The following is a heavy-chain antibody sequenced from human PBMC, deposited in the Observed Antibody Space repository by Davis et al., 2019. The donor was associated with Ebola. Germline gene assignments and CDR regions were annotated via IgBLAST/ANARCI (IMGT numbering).Heavy chain of an antibody. D-gene: IGHD5-18*01. CDR3: AQRHAEYSFGFVVFDP. CDR2: IYWDDDK. J-gene: IGHJ5*02. Sequence: SGPTLVKPTQTLTLTCTFSGFSLSTSGVGVGWIRQPPVNALEWLAFIYWDDDKRYNPSLKSRLTITKDTSRNRVVLTMTNMDPVDTGTYYCAQRHAEYSFGFVVFDPWGQGTLVTVSS. CDR1: GFSLSTSGVG. V-gene: IGHV2-5*02.